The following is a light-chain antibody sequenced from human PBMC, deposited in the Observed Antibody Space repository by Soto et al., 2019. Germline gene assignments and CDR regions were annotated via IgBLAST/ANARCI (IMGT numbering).Light chain of an antibody. CDR3: SSYTTSHTLV. Sequence: QSALTQPASVSGSPGQSITISCAGTSSDVGASKYVSWYQHHPGKAPQLMIYAVSKRPSAFSDRFSASKSGNTASLTISGLQAEDESDYYCSSYTTSHTLVFGPGTTVTVL. J-gene: IGLJ1*01. V-gene: IGLV2-14*01. CDR2: AVS. CDR1: SSDVGASKY.